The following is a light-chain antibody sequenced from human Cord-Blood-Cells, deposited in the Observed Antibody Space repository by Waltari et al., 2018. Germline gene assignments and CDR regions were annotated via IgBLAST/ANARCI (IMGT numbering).Light chain of an antibody. V-gene: IGKV1-39*01. CDR1: QSISSY. J-gene: IGKJ5*01. CDR2: AAS. CDR3: QQSYSTPIT. Sequence: DIQQTQSPSSLSSSVGNRVTITFRASQSISSYLNWYQQKQGKAPKLLIYAASSLQSGVPSRFSGSGSGTDFTLTISSLQPEDFATYYCQQSYSTPITFGQGTRLEIK.